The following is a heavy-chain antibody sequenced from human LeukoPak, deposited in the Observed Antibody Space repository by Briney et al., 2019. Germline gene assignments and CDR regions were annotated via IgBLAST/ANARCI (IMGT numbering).Heavy chain of an antibody. CDR2: IYYSGST. CDR1: GGSISSSSYY. CDR3: ARVVPAAVYYYYYYMDV. Sequence: SETLSLTCTVSGGSISSSSYYWGWIRQPPGKGLEWIGSIYYSGSTYYNPSLKSRVAISVDTSKNQFSLKLSSVTAADTAVYYCARVVPAAVYYYYYYMDVWGKGTTVTVSS. V-gene: IGHV4-39*01. D-gene: IGHD2-2*01. J-gene: IGHJ6*03.